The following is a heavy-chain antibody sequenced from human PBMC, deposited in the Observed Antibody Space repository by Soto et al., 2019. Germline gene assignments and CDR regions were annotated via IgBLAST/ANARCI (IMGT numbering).Heavy chain of an antibody. CDR2: IIPILGIA. Sequence: QVQLVQSGAEVKKPGSSEKVSCKASGGSFSSDSISWVRQSPGQGLEWMGRIIPILGIASYAQNFQGRVTITADNSTSTAYMELSSLSSEDTAIYYFAREGVTAAGHHFADWGQGTAVTVSS. D-gene: IGHD6-13*01. V-gene: IGHV1-69*04. CDR3: AREGVTAAGHHFAD. J-gene: IGHJ4*02. CDR1: GGSFSSDS.